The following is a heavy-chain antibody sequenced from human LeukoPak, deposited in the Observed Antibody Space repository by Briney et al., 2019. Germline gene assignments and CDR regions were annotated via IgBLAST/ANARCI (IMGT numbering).Heavy chain of an antibody. CDR3: ARRDAPYNWFDP. CDR2: IYHSGST. J-gene: IGHJ5*02. V-gene: IGHV4-38-2*02. Sequence: SETLSLTCTVSGYSISSGYYWGWIRQPPGKGLEWIGSIYHSGSTYYNPSLKSRVTISVDTSKNQFSLKLSSVTAADTAVYYCARRDAPYNWFDPWGQGTLVTVSS. CDR1: GYSISSGYY.